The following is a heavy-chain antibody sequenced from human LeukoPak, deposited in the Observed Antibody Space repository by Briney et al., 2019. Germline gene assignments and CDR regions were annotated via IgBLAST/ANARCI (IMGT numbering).Heavy chain of an antibody. CDR3: ARDPGAYGDYVFRYFYYYGMDV. Sequence: GGSLRLSCTASGFTFSKYAVSWVRQAPGKGLEWVSAISGSGISTYYADSVEGRFTISRDNAKNSLYLQMNSLRAEDTAVYYCARDPGAYGDYVFRYFYYYGMDVWGQGTTVTVSS. CDR1: GFTFSKYA. CDR2: ISGSGIST. J-gene: IGHJ6*02. V-gene: IGHV3-23*01. D-gene: IGHD4-17*01.